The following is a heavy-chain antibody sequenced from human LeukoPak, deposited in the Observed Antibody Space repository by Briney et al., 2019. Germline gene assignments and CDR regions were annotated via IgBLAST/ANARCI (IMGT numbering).Heavy chain of an antibody. V-gene: IGHV4-39*01. Sequence: ASETLSLTCTVSGGSISSSSYYWGWIRQPPGKGLEWIGSIYYSGSTYYNPSLKSRVTISVDTSKNQFSLQLSSVTAADTAVYYCARLRGSYDILTGYSYYFDYWGQGTLVTVSS. D-gene: IGHD3-9*01. CDR2: IYYSGST. J-gene: IGHJ4*02. CDR3: ARLRGSYDILTGYSYYFDY. CDR1: GGSISSSSYY.